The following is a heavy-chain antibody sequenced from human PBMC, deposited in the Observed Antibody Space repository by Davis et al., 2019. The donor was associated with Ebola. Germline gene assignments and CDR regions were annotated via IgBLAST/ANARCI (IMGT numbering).Heavy chain of an antibody. Sequence: SVKVSCKASGGTFTSYAISWVRQAPGQGLEWMGGIIPLFGTANYAQKFQDRVTITADESTSTSYMELNSLRSDDTAVYYCARGGGGGSSSFQSGFDPWGQGTLVTVSS. V-gene: IGHV1-69*13. J-gene: IGHJ5*02. D-gene: IGHD2-2*01. CDR2: IIPLFGTA. CDR1: GGTFTSYA. CDR3: ARGGGGGSSSFQSGFDP.